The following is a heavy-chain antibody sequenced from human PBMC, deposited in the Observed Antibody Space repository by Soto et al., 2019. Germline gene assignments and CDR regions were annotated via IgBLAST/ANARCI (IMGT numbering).Heavy chain of an antibody. CDR3: AHTKGYCSSTSCKDAKGGFDY. D-gene: IGHD2-2*01. V-gene: IGHV2-5*02. J-gene: IGHJ4*02. CDR2: IYWDDDK. CDR1: GLSLSSSGGG. Sequence: SGPTLVNPTHTLTLTCTFSGLSLSSSGGGVGWIRQPPGKALGWLALIYWDDDKRYSPSLENRLTITKDTSKNQVVLTMTNMDPVDTATYYCAHTKGYCSSTSCKDAKGGFDYWGQGTLVTVSS.